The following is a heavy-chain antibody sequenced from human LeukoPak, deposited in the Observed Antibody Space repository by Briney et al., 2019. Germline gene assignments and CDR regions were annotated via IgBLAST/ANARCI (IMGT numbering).Heavy chain of an antibody. CDR1: GFTFSSYS. CDR2: ISSSSSSYI. CDR3: ARTVADDTGSDY. D-gene: IGHD6-19*01. J-gene: IGHJ4*02. V-gene: IGHV3-21*01. Sequence: GGSLRLSCAASGFTFSSYSMNWVRQAPGKGLEWASSISSSSSSYIYYADSVKGRFTISRDNAKNSLYLQMNSLRAEDTAVYYCARTVADDTGSDYWGQGTLVTVSS.